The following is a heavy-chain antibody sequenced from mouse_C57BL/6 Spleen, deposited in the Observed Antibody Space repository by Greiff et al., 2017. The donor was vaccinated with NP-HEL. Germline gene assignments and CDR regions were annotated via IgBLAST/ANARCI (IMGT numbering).Heavy chain of an antibody. J-gene: IGHJ3*01. CDR3: ARIDYDGPPWFAY. CDR2: IYPRSGNT. Sequence: QVQLQQSGAELARPGASVKLSCKASGYTFISYGISWVKQRTGQGLEWIGEIYPRSGNTYYNEKFKGKATLTADKSSSTAYMELRSLTSEDSAVYFCARIDYDGPPWFAYWGQGTLVTVSA. V-gene: IGHV1-81*01. CDR1: GYTFISYG. D-gene: IGHD2-4*01.